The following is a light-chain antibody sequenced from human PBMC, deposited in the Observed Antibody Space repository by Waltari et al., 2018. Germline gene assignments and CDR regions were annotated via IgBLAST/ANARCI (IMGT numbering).Light chain of an antibody. CDR1: QRISRW. Sequence: DIQMTQSPSTLSPSVGDTVTITCRASQRISRWLAWYQQKPGKVPKLLIYRASTLETGVPSRFSGSTSGTKFTLTISGLQPDDFGTYYCQQYDSYPHTFGGGTKVEIK. CDR2: RAS. V-gene: IGKV1-5*03. J-gene: IGKJ4*01. CDR3: QQYDSYPHT.